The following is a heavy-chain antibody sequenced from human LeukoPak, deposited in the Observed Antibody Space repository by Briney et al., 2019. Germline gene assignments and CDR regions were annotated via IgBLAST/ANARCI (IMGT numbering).Heavy chain of an antibody. J-gene: IGHJ6*04. Sequence: GSLRLSFAASGFTFSIYEMNWVRQAPGKGLEWVSYISSSGSTIYYADSVKGRFTISRDNAKNSLYLQMNSLRAEDTAVYYCARERADSEDYYYGMDVWGKGTTVTVSS. D-gene: IGHD3-10*01. V-gene: IGHV3-48*03. CDR2: ISSSGSTI. CDR3: ARERADSEDYYYGMDV. CDR1: GFTFSIYE.